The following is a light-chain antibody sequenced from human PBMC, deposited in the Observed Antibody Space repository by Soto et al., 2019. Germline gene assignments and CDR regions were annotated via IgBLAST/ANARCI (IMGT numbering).Light chain of an antibody. V-gene: IGKV3-15*01. CDR3: HQHNNRPPFT. CDR2: GAS. J-gene: IGKJ3*01. Sequence: EIVMTQSPATLSVSPGERATLSCRASQSVSSNLAWYQQKPGQAPRLLIYGASTRATGIPARFSGSGSGTEFTLTISSRQSEDVAVYYCHQHNNRPPFTFGPGTKVDIK. CDR1: QSVSSN.